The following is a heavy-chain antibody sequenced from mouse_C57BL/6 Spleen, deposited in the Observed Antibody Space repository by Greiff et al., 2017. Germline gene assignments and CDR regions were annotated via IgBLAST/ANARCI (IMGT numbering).Heavy chain of an antibody. CDR3: VRTHYGSSPFAY. CDR2: IDPSDSET. D-gene: IGHD1-1*01. J-gene: IGHJ3*01. V-gene: IGHV1-52*01. CDR1: GYTFTSYW. Sequence: QVQLQQPGAELVRPGSSVKLSCKASGYTFTSYWMHWVKQRPIQGLEWIGNIDPSDSETHYTQKFQDKATLTVDKSSSTAYMQLSSLTSEDSAVYYCVRTHYGSSPFAYWGQGTLVTVSA.